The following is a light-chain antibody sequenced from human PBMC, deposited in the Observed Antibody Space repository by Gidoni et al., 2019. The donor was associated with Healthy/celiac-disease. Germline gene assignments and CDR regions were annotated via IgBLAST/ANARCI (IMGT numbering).Light chain of an antibody. CDR1: QSISSY. CDR3: QQSYSTPVT. V-gene: IGKV1-39*01. J-gene: IGKJ5*01. CDR2: AAF. Sequence: DIQMTQSPSSLSASVGDRVTITCRASQSISSYLNWYQQKPGKAPKILIYAAFSLQSVVPSRFSGSGSGTDFTLTISSLQPEDFATYYCQQSYSTPVTFGQGTRLEIK.